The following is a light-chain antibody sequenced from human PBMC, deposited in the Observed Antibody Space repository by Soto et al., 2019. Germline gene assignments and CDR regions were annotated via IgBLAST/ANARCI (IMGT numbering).Light chain of an antibody. CDR3: QHRSNLLPIT. CDR2: DPS. V-gene: IGKV3-11*01. J-gene: IGKJ5*01. CDR1: QSVSSY. Sequence: IVLTKSPATLSLSPGERATLSCSARQSVSSYLAWYQQKPGQAHRLLIYDPSNRANGIPARFSGSRSRTDFSLANSSLEPKDFAIYDGQHRSNLLPITSGHETRLAIK.